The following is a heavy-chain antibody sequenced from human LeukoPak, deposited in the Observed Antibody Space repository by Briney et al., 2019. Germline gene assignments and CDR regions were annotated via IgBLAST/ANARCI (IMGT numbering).Heavy chain of an antibody. D-gene: IGHD4-17*01. V-gene: IGHV4-34*01. J-gene: IGHJ6*02. CDR1: GGSFSGYY. CDR3: ARYSFTVTKAYYYYYYYGMDV. CDR2: INHSGST. Sequence: PSETLSLTCAVYGGSFSGYYWSWIRQPPGKGLEWIGEINHSGSTNYNPSLKSRVTISVDTSKNQFSLKLSSVTAADTAVYYCARYSFTVTKAYYYYYYYGMDVWGQGTTVTVSS.